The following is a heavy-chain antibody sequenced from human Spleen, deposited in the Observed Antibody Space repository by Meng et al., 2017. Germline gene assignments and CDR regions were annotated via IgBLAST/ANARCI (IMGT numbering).Heavy chain of an antibody. CDR1: GFNLGSHW. D-gene: IGHD4-11*01. CDR2: IISDGSST. Sequence: GESLKISCEASGFNLGSHWMHWVRQAPGKGLEWVSRIISDGSSTSYAASVKGRFTISRDNAKNTLYLQMNSLRAEDTAVYYCARGKTTFSWGPFDYWGQGTLVTVSS. CDR3: ARGKTTFSWGPFDY. J-gene: IGHJ4*02. V-gene: IGHV3-74*01.